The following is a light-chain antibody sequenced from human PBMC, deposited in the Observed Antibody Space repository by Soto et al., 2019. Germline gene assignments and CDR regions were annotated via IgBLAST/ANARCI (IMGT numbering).Light chain of an antibody. J-gene: IGKJ5*01. CDR2: AAS. CDR3: QQLNSYLIT. Sequence: DIQLTQSPYFLSASVGDRVTITCRASQGISSYLAWYQQKPGKAPKLLIYAASTLQSGVPSRFSGSGSGTEFTLTISSLQPEDFATYYCQQLNSYLITFGQGTRLEIK. CDR1: QGISSY. V-gene: IGKV1-9*01.